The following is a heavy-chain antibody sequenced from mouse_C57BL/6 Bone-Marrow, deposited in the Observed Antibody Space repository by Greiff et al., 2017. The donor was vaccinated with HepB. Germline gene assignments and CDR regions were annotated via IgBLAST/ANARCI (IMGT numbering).Heavy chain of an antibody. CDR3: ARGRPYYGSSHWYFDV. CDR2: INPNNGGT. CDR1: GYTFTDYN. D-gene: IGHD1-1*01. Sequence: VHVKQSGPELVKPGASVKIPCKASGYTFTDYNMDWVKQSHGKSLEWIGDINPNNGGTIYNQKFKGKATLTVEKSSSTAYMALRSLTSEDTAVYYCARGRPYYGSSHWYFDVWGTGTTVTVSS. J-gene: IGHJ1*03. V-gene: IGHV1-18*01.